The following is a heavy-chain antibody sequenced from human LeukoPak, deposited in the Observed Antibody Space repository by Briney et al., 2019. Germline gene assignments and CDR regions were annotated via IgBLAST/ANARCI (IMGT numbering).Heavy chain of an antibody. D-gene: IGHD6-13*01. J-gene: IGHJ4*02. Sequence: PGGSLRLSCAASGFTVSGNYMSWVRQAPGKGLEWVSVIYSGGSTYYADSVKGRFTISRGNSKNTLYLQMNSLRAEDTAVYYCASPGYSSSWYEVDYRGQGTLVTVSS. CDR3: ASPGYSSSWYEVDY. V-gene: IGHV3-53*01. CDR1: GFTVSGNY. CDR2: IYSGGST.